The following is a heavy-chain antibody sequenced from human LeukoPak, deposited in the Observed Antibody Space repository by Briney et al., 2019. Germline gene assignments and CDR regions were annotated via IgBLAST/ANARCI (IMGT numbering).Heavy chain of an antibody. CDR1: GGSISSGSYY. D-gene: IGHD3-9*01. J-gene: IGHJ4*02. V-gene: IGHV4-61*02. CDR2: IYTSGST. CDR3: ARGLGYYDILTGYYNGDYFDY. Sequence: SETLSLTCTVSGGSISSGSYYWSWIRQPAGKGLEWIGRIYTSGSTNYNPSLKSRVTISVDTSKNQFSLKLSSVTAADTAVYYCARGLGYYDILTGYYNGDYFDYWGQGTLVTVSS.